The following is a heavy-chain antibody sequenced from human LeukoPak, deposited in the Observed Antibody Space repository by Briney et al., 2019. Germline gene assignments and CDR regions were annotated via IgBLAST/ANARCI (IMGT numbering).Heavy chain of an antibody. J-gene: IGHJ4*02. Sequence: PGRSLRLSCAASGFTFSSYGMHWVRQAPGKGLEWVAVISYDGSNKYYADSVKGRFPISRDNSKNTLYLQMNSLRAEDTAVYYCAKGGEMATNWGQGTLVTVSS. CDR2: ISYDGSNK. CDR1: GFTFSSYG. V-gene: IGHV3-30*18. D-gene: IGHD5-24*01. CDR3: AKGGEMATN.